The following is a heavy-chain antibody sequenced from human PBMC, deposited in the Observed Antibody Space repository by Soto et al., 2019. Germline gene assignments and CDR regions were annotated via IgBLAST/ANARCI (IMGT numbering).Heavy chain of an antibody. CDR3: ARDRGERYFDWLSNYYYYYGMDV. J-gene: IGHJ6*02. V-gene: IGHV3-21*01. CDR2: ISSSSSYI. Sequence: GGSLKLSGAASGLTFSSYSINWARQAPGKALEWVSSISSSSSYIYYADSVKGRFTISRDNAKNSLYLQMNSLRAEDTAVYYCARDRGERYFDWLSNYYYYYGMDVWGQGTTVTVSS. D-gene: IGHD3-9*01. CDR1: GLTFSSYS.